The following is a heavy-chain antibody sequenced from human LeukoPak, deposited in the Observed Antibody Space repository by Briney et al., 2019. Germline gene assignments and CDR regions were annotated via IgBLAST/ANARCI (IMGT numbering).Heavy chain of an antibody. J-gene: IGHJ4*02. V-gene: IGHV3-9*01. D-gene: IGHD3-16*02. CDR2: ISWNSGSI. CDR3: AKEASYDYVWGSYRYRANYFDY. CDR1: GFTFDDYA. Sequence: GGSLRLSCAASGFTFDDYAMHWVRQAPGKGLEWVSGISWNSGSIGYADSVKGRFTISRDNAKNSLYLQMNSLRAEDTALYYCAKEASYDYVWGSYRYRANYFDYWGQGTLVTVSS.